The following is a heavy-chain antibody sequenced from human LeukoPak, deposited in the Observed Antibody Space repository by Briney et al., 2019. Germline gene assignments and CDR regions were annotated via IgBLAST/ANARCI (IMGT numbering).Heavy chain of an antibody. J-gene: IGHJ4*02. V-gene: IGHV3-23*01. CDR3: AKECCSQSGYYFDS. Sequence: GGSLRLSCAASGFTFSNYAMSWVRQAPGRGLEWVSAISGDADSTYYADSVKGRFSISRDNSQNTLYLQMNSLRVEDTAVYYCAKECCSQSGYYFDSWGQGTLATVSS. CDR2: ISGDADST. D-gene: IGHD2-21*01. CDR1: GFTFSNYA.